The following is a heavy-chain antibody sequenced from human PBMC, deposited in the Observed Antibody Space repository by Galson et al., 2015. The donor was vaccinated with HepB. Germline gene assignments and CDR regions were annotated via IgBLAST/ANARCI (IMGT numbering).Heavy chain of an antibody. D-gene: IGHD3-9*01. CDR1: GYTFTSYG. J-gene: IGHJ4*02. CDR2: ISAYNGNT. Sequence: SVKVSCKASGYTFTSYGISWVRQAPGQGLEWMGWISAYNGNTNYAQKLQGRVTMTTDTSTSTAYMELRSLRSDDTAVYYCARDRGADYDILTGYYSDYWGQGTLVTVSS. CDR3: ARDRGADYDILTGYYSDY. V-gene: IGHV1-18*01.